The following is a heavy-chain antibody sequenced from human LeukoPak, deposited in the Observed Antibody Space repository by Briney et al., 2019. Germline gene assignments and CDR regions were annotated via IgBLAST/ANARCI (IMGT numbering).Heavy chain of an antibody. D-gene: IGHD2-15*01. J-gene: IGHJ5*02. V-gene: IGHV3-74*01. CDR1: GLTFSSYW. CDR3: ARDRCSGGSCYWFDP. Sequence: GGSLRLSCAASGLTFSSYWMHWVRQLPGKGLVWVSRINTDGSSTYYADSVKGRFTISRDNAKNTLYLLMNSLRAEDTAIYYCARDRCSGGSCYWFDPWGEGALVTVSS. CDR2: INTDGSST.